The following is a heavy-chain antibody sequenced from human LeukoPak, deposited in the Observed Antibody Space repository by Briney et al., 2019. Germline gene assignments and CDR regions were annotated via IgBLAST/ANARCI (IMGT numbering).Heavy chain of an antibody. Sequence: PGGSLRLSCAASGFTFSSYAMTWVRQAPGKGLEWVSTISGSGGSTYYADSVKGRFTFSRDNSKNTLYLQMNSLRADDTAVYYCANNMTTVTAFDYWGQGTLVTVSS. CDR1: GFTFSSYA. CDR2: ISGSGGST. D-gene: IGHD4-17*01. J-gene: IGHJ4*02. CDR3: ANNMTTVTAFDY. V-gene: IGHV3-23*01.